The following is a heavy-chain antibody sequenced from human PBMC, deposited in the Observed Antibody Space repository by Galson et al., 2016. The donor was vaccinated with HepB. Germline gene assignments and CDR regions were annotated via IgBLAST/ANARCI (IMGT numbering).Heavy chain of an antibody. CDR3: ARHASLQYYFDY. V-gene: IGHV4-39*01. J-gene: IGHJ4*02. Sequence: SETLSLTCTVSGGSISSSDHYWAWIRQPPGKGLQWIGSIYYSGSTYYNPSLKSRVTISVDTSKNQFSLKLSSVTAADTAVYCCARHASLQYYFDYWGQGTLVTVSS. CDR1: GGSISSSDHY. CDR2: IYYSGST.